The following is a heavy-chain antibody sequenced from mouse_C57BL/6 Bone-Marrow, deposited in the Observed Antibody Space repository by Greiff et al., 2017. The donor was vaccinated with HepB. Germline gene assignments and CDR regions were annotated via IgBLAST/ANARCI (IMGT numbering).Heavy chain of an antibody. D-gene: IGHD1-1*01. CDR3: ARPNITTVVSY. CDR1: GFTFSSYG. CDR2: ISSGSSYT. V-gene: IGHV5-6*01. J-gene: IGHJ3*01. Sequence: EVKLVESGGDLVKPGGSLKLSCAASGFTFSSYGMSWVRQTPDKRLAWVATISSGSSYTYYPDIVQVRFSISSDNAKNTLYLQMSSLKSEDTAMYYCARPNITTVVSYWGQGTLVTVSA.